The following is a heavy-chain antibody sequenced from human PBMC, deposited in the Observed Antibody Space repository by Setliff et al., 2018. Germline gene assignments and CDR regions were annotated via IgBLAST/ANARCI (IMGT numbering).Heavy chain of an antibody. CDR3: ARVSSVIDAFDI. D-gene: IGHD6-25*01. CDR1: GGSFSGYY. CDR2: INHSGST. J-gene: IGHJ3*02. V-gene: IGHV4-34*01. Sequence: SETLSLTRAVYGGSFSGYYWSWIRQPPGKGLEWIGEINHSGSTNYNPSLKSRVTISVDTSKNQFSLKLSSVTAADTAVYYCARVSSVIDAFDIWGQGTMVTVSS.